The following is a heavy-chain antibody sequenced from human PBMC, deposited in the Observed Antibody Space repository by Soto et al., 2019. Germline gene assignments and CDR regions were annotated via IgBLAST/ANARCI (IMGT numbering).Heavy chain of an antibody. Sequence: GGSLRLSWAASWFTFSSLWRHWVRQAPGKGLVWVARINSDGSRTNYADSVEGRLTISRDNTKNTVYLQLNSLTAEDAAVYYCARGASGSYFLDYWPQGTLVTVSS. J-gene: IGHJ4*02. CDR3: ARGASGSYFLDY. D-gene: IGHD3-10*01. V-gene: IGHV3-74*01. CDR2: INSDGSRT. CDR1: WFTFSSLW.